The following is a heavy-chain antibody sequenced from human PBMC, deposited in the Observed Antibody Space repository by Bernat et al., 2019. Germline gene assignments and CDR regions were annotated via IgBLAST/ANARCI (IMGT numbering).Heavy chain of an antibody. CDR3: ARHSFDSLTGYLFDY. Sequence: QLQLQESGPGLVKPSETLSLTCTVSGGSISSSSYYWGWIRQPPGKGLEWIGSIYYSGSTYYNPSLKSRVTISVDTSKNQFSLKLSSVTAADTAVYYCARHSFDSLTGYLFDYWGQGTLVTVSS. CDR2: IYYSGST. D-gene: IGHD3-9*01. V-gene: IGHV4-39*01. J-gene: IGHJ4*02. CDR1: GGSISSSSYY.